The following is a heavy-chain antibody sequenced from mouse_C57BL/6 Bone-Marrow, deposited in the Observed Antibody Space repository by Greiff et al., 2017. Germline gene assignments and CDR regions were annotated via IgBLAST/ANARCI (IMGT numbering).Heavy chain of an antibody. V-gene: IGHV2-6*01. Sequence: VQLKESGPGLVAPSQSLSITCTVSGFSLTSYGVDWVRQSPGKGLEWLGVIWGVGSTNYNSALKSRLSISKDNSKSQVFLKMNSLQADDTAMYYCASSYYGSSSWFAYWGQGTLVTVSA. J-gene: IGHJ3*01. CDR2: IWGVGST. D-gene: IGHD1-1*01. CDR1: GFSLTSYG. CDR3: ASSYYGSSSWFAY.